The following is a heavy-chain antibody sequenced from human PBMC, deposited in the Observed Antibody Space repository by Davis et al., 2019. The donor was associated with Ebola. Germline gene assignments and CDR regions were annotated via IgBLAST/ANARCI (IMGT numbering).Heavy chain of an antibody. V-gene: IGHV3-33*07. CDR2: IRYDGSNK. J-gene: IGHJ6*04. D-gene: IGHD6-13*01. Sequence: GESLKISCAASGLTVSRSYMCWVRQAPGKGLEWVAFIRYDGSNKYYADSVKGRFTISRDNSKNTLYLQMNSLRAEDTAVYYCARDPGSSWYFMDVWGKGTTVAVSS. CDR3: ARDPGSSWYFMDV. CDR1: GLTVSRSY.